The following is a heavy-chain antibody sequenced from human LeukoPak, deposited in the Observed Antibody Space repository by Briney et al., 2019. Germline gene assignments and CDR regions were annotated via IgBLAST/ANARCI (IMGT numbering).Heavy chain of an antibody. CDR2: IDSGGSDT. D-gene: IGHD1-26*01. V-gene: IGHV3-74*01. CDR1: GFTFSRHW. CDR3: VRELYEVGHTPFDY. J-gene: IGHJ4*02. Sequence: GGSLRLSCAASGFTFSRHWFHWVRQAPGKGLVWVSRIDSGGSDTRYADFVGGRFSISRDNAKNTLYLQMNSLRAEDTAVYYCVRELYEVGHTPFDYWGQGTLVTVSS.